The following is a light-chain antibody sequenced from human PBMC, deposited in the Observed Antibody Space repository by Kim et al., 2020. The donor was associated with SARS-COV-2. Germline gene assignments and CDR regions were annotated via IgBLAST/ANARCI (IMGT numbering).Light chain of an antibody. Sequence: EIVLTQSPGTLSLSPGERATLSCRASQSVRSSLLAWYQQKPGQAPRLLIYEAFKRVAGIPDRFSGSGSGTDFTLTISRPEPEDFAMYYCQQYGSSPYTFGQGTKLE. CDR2: EAF. CDR3: QQYGSSPYT. J-gene: IGKJ2*01. V-gene: IGKV3-20*01. CDR1: QSVRSSL.